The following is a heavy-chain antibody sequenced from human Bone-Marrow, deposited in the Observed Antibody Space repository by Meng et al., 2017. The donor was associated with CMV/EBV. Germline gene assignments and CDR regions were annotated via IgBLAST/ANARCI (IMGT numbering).Heavy chain of an antibody. CDR1: GFTFSDYY. Sequence: GESLKISCAASGFTFSDYYMNWIRQAPGKGLEWLSFISDSGTTIYYADSVKGRFTISRDDAKNSLYLQMSSLRAEDTAVYYCARSISVVRALSNVDYWGQGTLVTVSS. J-gene: IGHJ4*02. CDR2: ISDSGTTI. D-gene: IGHD3-10*01. CDR3: ARSISVVRALSNVDY. V-gene: IGHV3-11*01.